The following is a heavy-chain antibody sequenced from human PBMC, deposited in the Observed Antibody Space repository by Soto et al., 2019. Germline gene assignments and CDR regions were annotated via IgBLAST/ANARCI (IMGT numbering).Heavy chain of an antibody. Sequence: ESGPTLVNPTQTLTLTCTFSGFSLSTSGVGVGWIRQPPGKALEWLALIYWDDDKRYSPSLKSRLTITKDTSKNQVVLTMTNMDPVDTSTYYCAHSPFAYYDILTGPDVWGQGTTVTVSS. J-gene: IGHJ6*02. V-gene: IGHV2-5*02. D-gene: IGHD3-9*01. CDR1: GFSLSTSGVG. CDR2: IYWDDDK. CDR3: AHSPFAYYDILTGPDV.